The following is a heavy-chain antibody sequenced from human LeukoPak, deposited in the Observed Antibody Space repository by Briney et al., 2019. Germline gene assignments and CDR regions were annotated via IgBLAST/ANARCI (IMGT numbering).Heavy chain of an antibody. Sequence: RASVKVSCKVSGYTLTELSMNWVRQAPGKGLEWVGGFDPEDGETIYAQKFQGRVTMTEDTSTDTAYMELSSLRPEDTAVYYCATVQTMVSSGYYNDYWGQGTLVTVSS. D-gene: IGHD3-22*01. J-gene: IGHJ4*02. CDR1: GYTLTELS. CDR2: FDPEDGET. V-gene: IGHV1-24*01. CDR3: ATVQTMVSSGYYNDY.